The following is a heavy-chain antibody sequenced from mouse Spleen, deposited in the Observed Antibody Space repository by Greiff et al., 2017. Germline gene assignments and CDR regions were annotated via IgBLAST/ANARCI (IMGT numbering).Heavy chain of an antibody. CDR3: ARHEYDYDGAWFAY. Sequence: DVKLVESGGGLMKPGGSLKLSCAASGFTFSSYAMSWVRQTPEKRLEWVATISSGGSYTYYPDSVKGRFTISRDNAKNTLYLQMSSLRSEDTAMYYCARHEYDYDGAWFAYWGQGTLVTVSA. CDR1: GFTFSSYA. CDR2: ISSGGSYT. D-gene: IGHD2-4*01. J-gene: IGHJ3*01. V-gene: IGHV5-9-3*01.